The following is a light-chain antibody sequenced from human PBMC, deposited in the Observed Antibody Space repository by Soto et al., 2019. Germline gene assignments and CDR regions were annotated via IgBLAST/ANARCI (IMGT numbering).Light chain of an antibody. CDR3: QQSYSTPWT. CDR2: AAS. Sequence: DIQMTQSPSSLSASVGDRVTITCRASQSVSTYLTWYQQKPGKAPKLLIYAASNLQSGVPSRFSGNGSGTDFTLTISSLQPEDFATYYCQQSYSTPWTFGQGTKVEIK. V-gene: IGKV1-39*01. CDR1: QSVSTY. J-gene: IGKJ1*01.